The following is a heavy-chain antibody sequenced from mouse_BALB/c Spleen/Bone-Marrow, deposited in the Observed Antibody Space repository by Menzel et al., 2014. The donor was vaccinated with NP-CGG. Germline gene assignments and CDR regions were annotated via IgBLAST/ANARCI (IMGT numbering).Heavy chain of an antibody. Sequence: VQLVESGPELVKPGASVKMSCKASGYTFTDYVISWVKQRTGQGLEWIGEIYPGSGSTYYNEKFKDKTTLTADKSSXTAYMQLSSLTSEDSAVYFCARCGGLRDFDYWGQGTTLTVSS. V-gene: IGHV1-77*01. D-gene: IGHD2-4*01. CDR2: IYPGSGST. J-gene: IGHJ2*01. CDR1: GYTFTDYV. CDR3: ARCGGLRDFDY.